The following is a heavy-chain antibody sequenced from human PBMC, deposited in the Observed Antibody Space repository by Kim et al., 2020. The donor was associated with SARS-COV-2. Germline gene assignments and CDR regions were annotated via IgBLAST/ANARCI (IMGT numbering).Heavy chain of an antibody. D-gene: IGHD2-15*01. CDR2: INQDGSDK. CDR3: ARGVVPSMVSLFDP. Sequence: GGSLRLSCAASGFPFSSYWMNWVRQAPGKGLEWVATINQDGSDKYYVDSVKGRFTISRDNAKNSLYLQMNSLRAEDTAVYYCARGVVPSMVSLFDPWGQGTLGTVSS. V-gene: IGHV3-7*01. CDR1: GFPFSSYW. J-gene: IGHJ5*02.